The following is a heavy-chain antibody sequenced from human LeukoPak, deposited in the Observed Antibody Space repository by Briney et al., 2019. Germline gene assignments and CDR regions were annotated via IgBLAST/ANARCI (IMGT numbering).Heavy chain of an antibody. J-gene: IGHJ4*02. V-gene: IGHV6-1*01. CDR2: TYYRSKWYN. Sequence: SQTLSLTCAISGDSVSSNSAAWNWIRQSPSRGLEWLGRTYYRSKWYNDYAVSVKSRITINPDTSKNQFSLKLSSVTAADTAVYYCAREPADIVVVPAARELDYWGQGTLVTVSS. D-gene: IGHD2-2*01. CDR1: GDSVSSNSAA. CDR3: AREPADIVVVPAARELDY.